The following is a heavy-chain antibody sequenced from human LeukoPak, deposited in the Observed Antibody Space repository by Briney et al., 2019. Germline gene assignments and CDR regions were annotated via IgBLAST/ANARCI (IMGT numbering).Heavy chain of an antibody. D-gene: IGHD3-22*01. CDR2: IYHSGST. V-gene: IGHV4-38-2*02. J-gene: IGHJ3*02. Sequence: SETLSLTCTVSGYSISSGYYWGWIRQPPGKGLEWIGSIYHSGSTYYNPSLKSRVTISVGTSKNQFSLKLSSVTAADTAVYYCARDPYYYDSSGSQRGDAFDIWGQGTMVTVSS. CDR1: GYSISSGYY. CDR3: ARDPYYYDSSGSQRGDAFDI.